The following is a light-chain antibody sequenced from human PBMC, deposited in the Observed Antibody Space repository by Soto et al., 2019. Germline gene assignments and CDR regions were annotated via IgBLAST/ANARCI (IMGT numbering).Light chain of an antibody. Sequence: DIVLTQSPVTLPLSPGDRATLSCRASETVSSYLLWYQQKPGQDPRLVIYDASKRATGIPARFSGSGSETDFTLTISSLEPEDVGVYYCLHRMNWPLTFGQGTRLEI. CDR3: LHRMNWPLT. CDR1: ETVSSY. CDR2: DAS. J-gene: IGKJ5*01. V-gene: IGKV3-11*01.